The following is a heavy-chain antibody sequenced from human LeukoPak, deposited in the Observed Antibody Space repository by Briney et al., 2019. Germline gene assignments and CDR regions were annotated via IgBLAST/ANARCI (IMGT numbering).Heavy chain of an antibody. V-gene: IGHV3-64*01. Sequence: GGSLRLSCAASGFTFSSYAMHWVRQAPGKGLEYVSAISSNGGSTYYANSVKGRFTISRDNSKNTLYLQMGSLRAEDMAVYYCARGYDSSGYYLHWGQGTLVTVSS. CDR2: ISSNGGST. D-gene: IGHD3-22*01. CDR3: ARGYDSSGYYLH. J-gene: IGHJ4*02. CDR1: GFTFSSYA.